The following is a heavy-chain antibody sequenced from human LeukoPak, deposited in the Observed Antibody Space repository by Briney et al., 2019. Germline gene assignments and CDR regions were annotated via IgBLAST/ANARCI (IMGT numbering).Heavy chain of an antibody. V-gene: IGHV1-46*01. CDR2: INPSGGST. CDR1: GYTFTSYY. CDR3: AREDSSGWYVFAY. J-gene: IGHJ4*02. Sequence: GASVKVSCKASGYTFTSYYVRWVRQAPGQGLEWMGIINPSGGSTSYAQKFQGRVTMTRDTSRSTVYMELSSLRSEDTAVYYCAREDSSGWYVFAYWAEAPLVTVSS. D-gene: IGHD6-19*01.